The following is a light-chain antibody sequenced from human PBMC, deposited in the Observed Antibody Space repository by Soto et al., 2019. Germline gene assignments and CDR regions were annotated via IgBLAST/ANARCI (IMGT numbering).Light chain of an antibody. Sequence: DIQMTQSPSSLSASVENRFIITCLASQSISNHLNWYQQKPGKAPKLLIFAASSLQSGVPSRFSGSRSGPDFTLTISSLQPEDFATYYCQQSYSLPITIGQGTRLEIK. CDR3: QQSYSLPIT. CDR1: QSISNH. J-gene: IGKJ5*01. CDR2: AAS. V-gene: IGKV1-39*01.